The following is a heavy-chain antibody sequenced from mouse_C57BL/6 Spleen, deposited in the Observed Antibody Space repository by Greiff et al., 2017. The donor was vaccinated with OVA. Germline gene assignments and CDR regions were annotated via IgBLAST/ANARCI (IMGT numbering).Heavy chain of an antibody. V-gene: IGHV1-82*01. D-gene: IGHD1-1*01. J-gene: IGHJ2*01. CDR2: IYPGDGDT. CDR1: GYAFSSSW. Sequence: VKLMESGPELVKPGASVKISCKASGYAFSSSWMNWVKQRPGKGLEWIGRIYPGDGDTNYNGKFKGKATLTADKSSSTAYMQLSSLTSEDSAVYFCARSGYYGSEGVFDYWGQGTTLTVSS. CDR3: ARSGYYGSEGVFDY.